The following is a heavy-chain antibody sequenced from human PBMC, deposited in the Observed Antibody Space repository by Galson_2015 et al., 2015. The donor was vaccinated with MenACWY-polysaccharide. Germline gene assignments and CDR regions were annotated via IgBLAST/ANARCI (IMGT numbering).Heavy chain of an antibody. J-gene: IGHJ4*01. V-gene: IGHV6-1*01. CDR3: ARYYYQIFDF. Sequence: GAISGDSASTESAAWNWIRQSPSRGLEWLGRTNYKSKWSDDYAENVKSRITINPDTSMNQYPLHLSSGSPENTAVYYCARYYYQIFDFWGRGTPVTVSS. D-gene: IGHD1-26*01. CDR1: GDSASTESAA. CDR2: TNYKSKWSD.